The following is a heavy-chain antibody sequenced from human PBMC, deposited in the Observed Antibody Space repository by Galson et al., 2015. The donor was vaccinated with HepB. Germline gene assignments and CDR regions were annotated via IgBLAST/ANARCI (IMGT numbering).Heavy chain of an antibody. Sequence: SLRLSCAASGFTFDDYSMHWVRQAPGKGLEWVSGINWNSDNLGYADSVKGRFTISRDNAKKSLYLQMNSLRAEDTALYYCAKGDDEYYDISGYQGYFDLWGRGTLVTVSS. CDR1: GFTFDDYS. CDR2: INWNSDNL. D-gene: IGHD3-22*01. V-gene: IGHV3-9*01. CDR3: AKGDDEYYDISGYQGYFDL. J-gene: IGHJ2*01.